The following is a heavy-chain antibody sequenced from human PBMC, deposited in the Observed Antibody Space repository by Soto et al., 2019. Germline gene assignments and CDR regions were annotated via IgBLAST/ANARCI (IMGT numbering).Heavy chain of an antibody. D-gene: IGHD3-10*01. Sequence: PWGSLRLSCAASGFTFSSYGMHWVRQAPGKGLEWVAVISYDGSNKYYADSVKGRFTISRDNSKNTLYLQMNSLRAEDTAVYYCAKSGSFGSGSFDYWGQGTLVTVSS. CDR2: ISYDGSNK. CDR1: GFTFSSYG. CDR3: AKSGSFGSGSFDY. J-gene: IGHJ4*02. V-gene: IGHV3-30*18.